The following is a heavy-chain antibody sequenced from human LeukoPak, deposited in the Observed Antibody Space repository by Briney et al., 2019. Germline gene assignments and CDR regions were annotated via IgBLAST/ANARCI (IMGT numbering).Heavy chain of an antibody. V-gene: IGHV1-8*01. CDR3: ARGDTIFGVLITLSYGMDV. Sequence: ASVKVSCKASGYTFTSYDINWVRQATGQGLEWMGWMNPNSGNTGYAQKFQGRVTMTRNTSISTAYMELSSLRSEDTAVYYCARGDTIFGVLITLSYGMDVWGQGTTAPVSS. D-gene: IGHD3-3*01. J-gene: IGHJ6*02. CDR1: GYTFTSYD. CDR2: MNPNSGNT.